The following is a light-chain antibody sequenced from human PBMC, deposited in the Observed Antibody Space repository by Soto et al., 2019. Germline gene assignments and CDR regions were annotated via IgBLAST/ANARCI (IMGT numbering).Light chain of an antibody. CDR1: QSVSSSY. V-gene: IGKV3-20*01. CDR2: GAS. Sequence: EIVLTQSPGTLSLSPGERATLSCRASQSVSSSYLAWYQQKPGQAPRLLIYGASSRATGIASRFGGSGSGTDFTLTISRLEHDDFAVYYRQQYGSSPWTFGQGTKVEIK. J-gene: IGKJ1*01. CDR3: QQYGSSPWT.